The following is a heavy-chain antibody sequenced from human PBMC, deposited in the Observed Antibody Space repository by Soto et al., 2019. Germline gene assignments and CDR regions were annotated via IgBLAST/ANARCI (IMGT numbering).Heavy chain of an antibody. D-gene: IGHD4-17*01. CDR1: GGSFSGYY. Sequence: QVQLQQWGAGLLKPSETLSLTCAVYGGSFSGYYWSWIRQPPGKGLEWIGEINHSGSTNYNPSLKSRVTISVDTSKNQFSLKLSSVTAADTAVYYCARACFTRTTVTTMFGWFDPWGQGTLVTVSS. CDR3: ARACFTRTTVTTMFGWFDP. V-gene: IGHV4-34*01. J-gene: IGHJ5*02. CDR2: INHSGST.